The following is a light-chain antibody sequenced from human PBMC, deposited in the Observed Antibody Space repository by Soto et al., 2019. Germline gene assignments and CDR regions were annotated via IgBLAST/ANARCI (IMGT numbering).Light chain of an antibody. J-gene: IGKJ1*01. Sequence: AIQMTQSPSSLSASVGDRVTIACRASQGIRNDLGWYQQKPGRAPKLLIYAASSLQTGVPSRFSGSGSGTDFTLTISSLLPEDFATYYCLQDYNYPRTFGQGTKVEIK. CDR2: AAS. CDR3: LQDYNYPRT. V-gene: IGKV1-6*01. CDR1: QGIRND.